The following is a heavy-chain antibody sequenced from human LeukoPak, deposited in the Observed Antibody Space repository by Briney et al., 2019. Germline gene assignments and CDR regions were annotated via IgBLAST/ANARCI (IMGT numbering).Heavy chain of an antibody. Sequence: PGGSLRLSCAASGFTFSSYSMNWVRQAPGKGLEWVSYISSSSSTIYYADSVKGRFTISRDNAKNSLYLQMNRLRDEDTAVYYCARVLGMVRGVILTFDYWGQGTLVTVSS. D-gene: IGHD3-10*01. CDR1: GFTFSSYS. V-gene: IGHV3-48*02. CDR3: ARVLGMVRGVILTFDY. J-gene: IGHJ4*02. CDR2: ISSSSSTI.